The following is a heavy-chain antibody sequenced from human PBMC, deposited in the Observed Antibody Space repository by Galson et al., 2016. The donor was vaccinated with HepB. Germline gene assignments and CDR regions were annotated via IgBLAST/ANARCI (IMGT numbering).Heavy chain of an antibody. CDR3: ARERGRSGWLDY. J-gene: IGHJ4*02. CDR1: GDSVSSNSVA. CDR2: TYYRSKWYT. D-gene: IGHD6-19*01. Sequence: CAISGDSVSSNSVAWNWIRRSPSGGLEWLGRTYYRSKWYTDSAVSVKSRITITPDTSKNQFSLQLNSVTPEDTALYYCARERGRSGWLDYWGQGTLVTVSS. V-gene: IGHV6-1*01.